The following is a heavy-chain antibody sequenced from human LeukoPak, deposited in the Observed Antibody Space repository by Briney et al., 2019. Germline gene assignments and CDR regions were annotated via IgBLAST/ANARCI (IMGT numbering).Heavy chain of an antibody. Sequence: GGSLKLSWQASEFTSRNAGMSGARRPPGKGLEWVGRIKSKTDGGTTDYAAPVKGRFTISRDDSKNTLYLQMNSLKTEDTAVYYCTDLFDYWGQGTLVTVSS. CDR1: EFTSRNAG. CDR3: TDLFDY. CDR2: IKSKTDGGTT. V-gene: IGHV3-15*01. J-gene: IGHJ4*02.